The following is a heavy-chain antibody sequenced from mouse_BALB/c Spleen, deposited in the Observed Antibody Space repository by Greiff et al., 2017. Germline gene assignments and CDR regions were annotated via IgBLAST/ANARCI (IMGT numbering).Heavy chain of an antibody. CDR2: ILPGSGST. CDR1: GYTFSSYW. V-gene: IGHV1-9*01. CDR3: ARSGDYYAGDY. D-gene: IGHD3-2*02. J-gene: IGHJ4*01. Sequence: QVQLQQSGAELMKPGASVKISCKATGYTFSSYWIEWVKQRPGHGLEWIGEILPGSGSTNYNEKFKGKATFTADTSSNTAYMQLSSLTSEDSAVYYCARSGDYYAGDYWGQGTSVTVSS.